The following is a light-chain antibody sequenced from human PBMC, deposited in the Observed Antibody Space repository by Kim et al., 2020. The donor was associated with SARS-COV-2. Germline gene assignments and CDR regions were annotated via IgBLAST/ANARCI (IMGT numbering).Light chain of an antibody. CDR3: QQRSNWPLT. Sequence: LSPGESDSVSCRASQSVRMSFAWYQQKPGQATRLLIYDASKRATGIPARFSGSGSGTAFTLTISSIEPEDFAVYYCQQRSNWPLTFGGGTKVDIK. J-gene: IGKJ4*01. CDR2: DAS. CDR1: QSVRMS. V-gene: IGKV3-11*01.